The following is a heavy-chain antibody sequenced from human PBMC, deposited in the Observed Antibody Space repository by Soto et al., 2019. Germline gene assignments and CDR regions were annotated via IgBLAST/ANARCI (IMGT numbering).Heavy chain of an antibody. Sequence: GSLRLSCAASGFTVSSNYMSWVRQAPGKGLEWVSVIYSGGSTYYADSVKGRFTISRDNSKNTLYLQMNSLRAEDTAVYYCARDSNNNWNDVGYFDYWGQGTLVTVSS. D-gene: IGHD1-20*01. CDR3: ARDSNNNWNDVGYFDY. CDR1: GFTVSSNY. V-gene: IGHV3-66*01. CDR2: IYSGGST. J-gene: IGHJ4*02.